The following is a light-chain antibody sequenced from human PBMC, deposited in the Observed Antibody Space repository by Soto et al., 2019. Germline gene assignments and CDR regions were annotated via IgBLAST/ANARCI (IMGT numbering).Light chain of an antibody. V-gene: IGKV1-12*01. CDR3: QQATSFPIT. J-gene: IGKJ5*01. CDR1: QDISTG. Sequence: DIQMTQSPSSVSASVGDRVTITCKASQDISTGLAWYQQKPGKAPNLLMYEASNLQSGVPSRFSGSGSGTEFTLTISSLQPEDFATYYCQQATSFPITFGQGTRLEI. CDR2: EAS.